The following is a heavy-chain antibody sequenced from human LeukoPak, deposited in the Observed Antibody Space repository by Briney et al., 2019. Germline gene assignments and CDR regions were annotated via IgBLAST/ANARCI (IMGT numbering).Heavy chain of an antibody. D-gene: IGHD3-10*01. CDR1: GGSFNSYV. J-gene: IGHJ4*01. Sequence: SVKVSFKSSGGSFNSYVISWVRQAPGQGLEWMGAIVPMFGVSNYAQQFQGRVSMTADDYTNTVYLEATSQQFEDSAVYYCARDFGIPHPAFGDWGQGTLVIVSS. CDR2: IVPMFGVS. V-gene: IGHV1-69*13. CDR3: ARDFGIPHPAFGD.